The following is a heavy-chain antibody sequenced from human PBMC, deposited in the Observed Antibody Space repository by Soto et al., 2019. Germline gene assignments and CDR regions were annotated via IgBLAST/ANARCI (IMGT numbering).Heavy chain of an antibody. CDR1: GFTFSSYW. J-gene: IGHJ6*02. CDR2: IKKDGSEK. D-gene: IGHD2-2*01. CDR3: ARSRDFTPYLYGMDV. Sequence: PGGSLRLSCAASGFTFSSYWMSWVRQAPGKGLEWVANIKKDGSEKYYVDSVKGRFTISRDNAKNSLYLQMNSLRAEDTAVYYCARSRDFTPYLYGMDVWGQGTTVTVSS. V-gene: IGHV3-7*01.